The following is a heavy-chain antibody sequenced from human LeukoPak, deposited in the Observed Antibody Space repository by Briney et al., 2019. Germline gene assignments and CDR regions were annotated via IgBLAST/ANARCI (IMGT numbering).Heavy chain of an antibody. J-gene: IGHJ4*02. CDR1: GFTFDDYG. CDR3: ARDRGAMVRGLFDY. CDR2: INWNGGST. V-gene: IGHV3-20*04. D-gene: IGHD3-10*01. Sequence: GGSLRLSCTASGFTFDDYGMSWVRQAPGKGLEWVSGINWNGGSTGYADSVKGRFTISRDNAKNSLYLQMNSLRAEDTALYYCARDRGAMVRGLFDYWGEGTLVTVSS.